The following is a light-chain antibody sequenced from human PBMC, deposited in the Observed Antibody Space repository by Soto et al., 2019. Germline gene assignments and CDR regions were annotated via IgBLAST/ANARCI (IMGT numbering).Light chain of an antibody. V-gene: IGLV2-14*01. CDR1: SSDAGGYNY. Sequence: QSALTQPASVSGSPGQSITISCTGTSSDAGGYNYVSWYQQHPGKAPKFMIYDVSNRPSGVSNRFSGSKSGNTASLTISGLQAEDEAVYYCCSYTTSNTRQIVFGTGSTVTVL. CDR3: CSYTTSNTRQIV. CDR2: DVS. J-gene: IGLJ1*01.